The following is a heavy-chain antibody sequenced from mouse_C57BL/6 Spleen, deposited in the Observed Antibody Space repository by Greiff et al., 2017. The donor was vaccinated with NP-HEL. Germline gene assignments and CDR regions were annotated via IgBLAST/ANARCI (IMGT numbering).Heavy chain of an antibody. CDR3: TRRTTVVATGDYFDY. Sequence: QVQLKQSGAELVRPGASVTLSCKASGYTFTDYEMHWVKQTPVHGLEWIGAIDPDTGGTAYNQKFKGKAILTADKSSSTAYMELRSLTSEDSAVYYCTRRTTVVATGDYFDYWGQGTTLTVSS. V-gene: IGHV1-15*01. CDR1: GYTFTDYE. J-gene: IGHJ2*01. CDR2: IDPDTGGT. D-gene: IGHD1-1*01.